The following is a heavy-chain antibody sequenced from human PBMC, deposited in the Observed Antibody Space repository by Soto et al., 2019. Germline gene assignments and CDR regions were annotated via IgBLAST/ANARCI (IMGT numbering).Heavy chain of an antibody. J-gene: IGHJ4*02. CDR1: GYAFTSYT. Sequence: QVQLVQSGAEVKKPGASVKVSCNPSGYAFTSYTMHWVRQAPGQGLEWMGWINADNGDSKYSQKFQGRVTITRDTSASIAYMELSSLRSGDTAVYYCARDTGSGLRVEPGIFEYWGQGTLVTVSS. D-gene: IGHD1-26*01. V-gene: IGHV1-3*01. CDR2: INADNGDS. CDR3: ARDTGSGLRVEPGIFEY.